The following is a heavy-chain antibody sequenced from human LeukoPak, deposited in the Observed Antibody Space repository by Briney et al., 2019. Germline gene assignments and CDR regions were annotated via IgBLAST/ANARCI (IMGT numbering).Heavy chain of an antibody. Sequence: ASVKVSCKASGYTFTGYYMHWVRQAPGQGLEWMGRIIPILGTANYAQKFQGRVTITADESTSTAYMELSSLRSEDTAVYYCARFGPDIVVVPAAIAPDAFDIWGQGTMVTVSS. CDR2: IIPILGTA. V-gene: IGHV1-69*11. J-gene: IGHJ3*02. D-gene: IGHD2-2*02. CDR1: GYTFTGYY. CDR3: ARFGPDIVVVPAAIAPDAFDI.